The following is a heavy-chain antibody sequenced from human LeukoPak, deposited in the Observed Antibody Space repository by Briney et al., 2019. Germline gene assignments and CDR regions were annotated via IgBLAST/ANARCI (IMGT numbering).Heavy chain of an antibody. V-gene: IGHV3-21*01. J-gene: IGHJ4*02. CDR1: GFTFSSYS. CDR2: ISSSSSYI. Sequence: GGSLRLSCAASGFTFSSYSMNWVRQAPGKGLEWVSSISSSSSYIYYADSVKGRFTISRDNAKNSLYLQMNSLRAEDTAVYYCARVEDYHDSSGYLADYWGQGTLVTVSS. CDR3: ARVEDYHDSSGYLADY. D-gene: IGHD3-22*01.